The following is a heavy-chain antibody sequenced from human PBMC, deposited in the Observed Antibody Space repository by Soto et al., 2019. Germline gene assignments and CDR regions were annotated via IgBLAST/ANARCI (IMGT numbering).Heavy chain of an antibody. CDR1: GFTFSNYG. V-gene: IGHV3-33*01. Sequence: QVQMVESGGGVVQPGTSLRFSCAASGFTFSNYGMHWVRQAPGKGLEWVAVIWYDGSKKYYADSVKGRFTISRDNSKNTRYLQMNSLGAEDTAVDYCARYVGSDESGCFDYWGQGTRVTVSS. D-gene: IGHD3-22*01. CDR3: ARYVGSDESGCFDY. J-gene: IGHJ4*02. CDR2: IWYDGSKK.